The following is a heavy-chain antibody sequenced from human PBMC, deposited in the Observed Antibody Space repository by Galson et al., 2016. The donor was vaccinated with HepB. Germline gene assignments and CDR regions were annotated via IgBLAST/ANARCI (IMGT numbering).Heavy chain of an antibody. Sequence: SLRLSCAASGFTFNNYALSWVRQAPGKGLEWVSSISGSYGNTNYADSVKGRFTISWANSESTLYLQMDTLRAEDTAIYYCAKDMDSAWYIHYWGQGTLVTVSS. CDR2: ISGSYGNT. J-gene: IGHJ4*02. CDR1: GFTFNNYA. D-gene: IGHD6-19*01. V-gene: IGHV3-23*01. CDR3: AKDMDSAWYIHY.